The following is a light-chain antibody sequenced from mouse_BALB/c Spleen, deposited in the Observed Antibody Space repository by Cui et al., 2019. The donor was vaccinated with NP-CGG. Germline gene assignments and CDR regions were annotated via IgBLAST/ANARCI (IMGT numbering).Light chain of an antibody. CDR2: GTN. J-gene: IGLJ1*01. CDR1: TGAVTTSNY. V-gene: IGLV1*01. Sequence: VLTHESALTTSPGETVTLTCRSSTGAVTTSNYANWVQEKPDHLFTGLIGGTNNRAPGVPARFSGSLIGDKTALTITGAQTEDEAIYFCALWYSNHWVFGGGTKLTVL. CDR3: ALWYSNHWV.